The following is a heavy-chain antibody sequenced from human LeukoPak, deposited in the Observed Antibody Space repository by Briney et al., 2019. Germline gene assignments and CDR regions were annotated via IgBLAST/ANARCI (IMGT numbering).Heavy chain of an antibody. CDR1: GFTFSNFV. D-gene: IGHD2-15*01. J-gene: IGHJ4*02. CDR3: GKDRARSGGKGFDS. Sequence: PGGFLRLSCTASGFTFSNFVMSLVGQDPGEGLELVSSISDNGGTIYHTDSVKGRFAPSRDNSKKTLYLQMNRLRADGPAIYFCGKDRARSGGKGFDSWGQGTLVTVSS. V-gene: IGHV3-23*01. CDR2: ISDNGGTI.